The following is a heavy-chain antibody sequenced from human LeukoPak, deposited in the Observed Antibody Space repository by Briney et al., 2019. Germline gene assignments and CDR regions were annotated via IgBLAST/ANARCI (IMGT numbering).Heavy chain of an antibody. Sequence: PGGSLRLSCAASGFTFSSYGMHWVRQAPGKGLEWVAFIRYDGSNKYYADSVKGRFTISRDNSKNTLYLQMNSLRAEDTAVYYCARDGGYSYALSPFDYYYYGMDVWGQGTTVTVSS. J-gene: IGHJ6*02. D-gene: IGHD5-18*01. V-gene: IGHV3-30*02. CDR3: ARDGGYSYALSPFDYYYYGMDV. CDR1: GFTFSSYG. CDR2: IRYDGSNK.